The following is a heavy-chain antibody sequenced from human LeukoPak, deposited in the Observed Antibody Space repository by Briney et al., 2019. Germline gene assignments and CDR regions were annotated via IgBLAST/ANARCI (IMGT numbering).Heavy chain of an antibody. D-gene: IGHD3-22*01. J-gene: IGHJ4*02. CDR2: IYTSGST. CDR3: VISSGYYTYDY. V-gene: IGHV4-61*05. CDR1: GVSITANTYY. Sequence: PSETLSHTCTVSGVSITANTYYWGWIRQPPGKGLEWIGYIYTSGSTNYNPSLKSRVTMSVDTSKNQFSLKLSSVTAADTAVYYCVISSGYYTYDYWGQRTLVTVSS.